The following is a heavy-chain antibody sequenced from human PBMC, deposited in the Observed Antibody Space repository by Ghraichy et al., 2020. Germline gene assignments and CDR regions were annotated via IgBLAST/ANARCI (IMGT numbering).Heavy chain of an antibody. V-gene: IGHV4-39*01. CDR1: GGSISSSSYY. Sequence: SQTLSLTCTVSGGSISSSSYYWGWIRQPPGKGLEWIGSIFYSGSTYYNPSLKSRVTISVDTSKNQFSLKLSSVTAADTAVYYCAILPLSDQWLVPYWGQGTLVTVSS. J-gene: IGHJ4*02. D-gene: IGHD6-19*01. CDR3: AILPLSDQWLVPY. CDR2: IFYSGST.